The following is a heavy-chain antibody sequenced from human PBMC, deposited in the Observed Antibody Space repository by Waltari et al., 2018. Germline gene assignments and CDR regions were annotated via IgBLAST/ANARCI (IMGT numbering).Heavy chain of an antibody. Sequence: QVQLVQSGAEVKKPGASVKVSCKASGYTFTGYYMHWVRPAPGQGLEWMGRSNPNSGGRKYAQKFQGRGTMTRDTSISTAYMELSRLRSDDTAVYYCARAYSSSGNNWFDPWGQGTLVTVSS. V-gene: IGHV1-2*02. CDR1: GYTFTGYY. D-gene: IGHD6-6*01. CDR3: ARAYSSSGNNWFDP. CDR2: SNPNSGGR. J-gene: IGHJ5*02.